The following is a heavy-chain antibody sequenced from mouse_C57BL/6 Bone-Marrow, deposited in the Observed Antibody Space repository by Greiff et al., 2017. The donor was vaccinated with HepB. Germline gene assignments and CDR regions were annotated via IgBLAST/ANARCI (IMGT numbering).Heavy chain of an antibody. V-gene: IGHV1-7*01. CDR3: ARENLYYSNPFAY. D-gene: IGHD2-5*01. J-gene: IGHJ3*01. CDR1: GYTFTSYW. Sequence: VQLQQSGAELAKPGASVKLSCKASGYTFTSYWMHWVKQRPGQGLEWIGYINPSSGYTKYNQKFKDKATLAADKSSSTAYMQLSSLTSEDSAVDYCARENLYYSNPFAYWGQGTLVTVSA. CDR2: INPSSGYT.